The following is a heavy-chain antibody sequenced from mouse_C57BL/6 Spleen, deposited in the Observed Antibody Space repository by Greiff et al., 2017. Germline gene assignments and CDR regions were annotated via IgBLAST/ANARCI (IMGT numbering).Heavy chain of an antibody. J-gene: IGHJ2*01. Sequence: QVQLQQSGPELVKPGASVKISCKASGYAFSSSWMNWVKQRPGKGLEWIGRIYPGDGDTNYNGKFKGKATLTADKSSSTAYMQLSSLTSEDSAVYFCAREGLDDYDEDGYYFDYWGQGTTLTVSS. CDR1: GYAFSSSW. CDR3: AREGLDDYDEDGYYFDY. D-gene: IGHD2-4*01. CDR2: IYPGDGDT. V-gene: IGHV1-82*01.